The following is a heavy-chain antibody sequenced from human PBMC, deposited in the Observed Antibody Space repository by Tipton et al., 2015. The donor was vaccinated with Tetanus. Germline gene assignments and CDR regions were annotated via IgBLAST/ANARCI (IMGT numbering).Heavy chain of an antibody. CDR1: GGSFNGYY. J-gene: IGHJ4*02. Sequence: TLSLTCAVYGGSFNGYYWSWIRQPPGKGLEWIGEINHSGSTNYNPSLKSRVTISVDTSKNQFSLKLSSVTAADTAVYYCARGLRFGEPKISPDYWGQGTLVTVSS. V-gene: IGHV4-34*01. D-gene: IGHD3-10*01. CDR3: ARGLRFGEPKISPDY. CDR2: INHSGST.